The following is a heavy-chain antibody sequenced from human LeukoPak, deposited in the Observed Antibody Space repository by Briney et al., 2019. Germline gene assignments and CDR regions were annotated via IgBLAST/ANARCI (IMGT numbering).Heavy chain of an antibody. CDR3: ARVALYCSGGSCYAGAFDI. J-gene: IGHJ3*02. CDR1: GGSISSSNW. Sequence: SETLSLTCAVSGGSISSSNWWSWVRQPPGKGLEWIGEIYHSGSTNYNPSLKSRVTISVDTSKNQFSLKLSSVTAADTAVYYCARVALYCSGGSCYAGAFDIWGQGTMVTVSS. V-gene: IGHV4-4*02. CDR2: IYHSGST. D-gene: IGHD2-15*01.